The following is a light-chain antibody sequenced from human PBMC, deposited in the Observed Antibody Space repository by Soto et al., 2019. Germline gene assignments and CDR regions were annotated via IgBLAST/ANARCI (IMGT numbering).Light chain of an antibody. CDR1: RRDIGIQNY. CDR3: SSYTSTYV. CDR2: EVN. Sequence: QSALTQPASVSGSPGQSITISCTGTRRDIGIQNYVSWYQQHPGKAPRLMIYEVNNRASGVSDRFSGSKSGNTASLTISGLQAEDEADYYCSSYTSTYVFGTGTKLTVL. V-gene: IGLV2-14*03. J-gene: IGLJ1*01.